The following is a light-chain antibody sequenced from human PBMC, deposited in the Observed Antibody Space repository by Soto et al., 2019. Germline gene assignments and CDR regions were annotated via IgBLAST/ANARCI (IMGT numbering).Light chain of an antibody. J-gene: IGKJ1*01. CDR3: QQYHSYVK. V-gene: IGKV1-5*01. CDR1: QSVSSW. Sequence: DIQMTQSPSTLSASVGDRVTITCRASQSVSSWLAWYQQKPGKAPKLLIHDASSLEIGVPSRFSGSGYGTEFTLTISGLQPDDFATYCCQQYHSYVKFGKGTKVDIX. CDR2: DAS.